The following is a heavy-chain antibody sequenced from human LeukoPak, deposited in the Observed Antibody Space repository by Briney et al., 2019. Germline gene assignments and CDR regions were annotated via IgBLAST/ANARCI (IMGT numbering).Heavy chain of an antibody. D-gene: IGHD3/OR15-3a*01. CDR3: ARDAGTGWYFDL. CDR1: GGSINNYY. Sequence: SETLSLTCSVSGGSINNYYWSWIRQPPGKGLEWIGYMHYSGYTSYMPSLKSRVTISVDTSKNQLSLKLNSVTAADTAVYFCARDAGTGWYFDLWGRGTLVTVSS. CDR2: MHYSGYT. J-gene: IGHJ2*01. V-gene: IGHV4-59*01.